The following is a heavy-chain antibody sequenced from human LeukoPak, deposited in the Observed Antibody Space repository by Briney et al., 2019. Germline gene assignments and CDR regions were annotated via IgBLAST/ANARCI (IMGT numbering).Heavy chain of an antibody. CDR2: INHSGST. D-gene: IGHD6-13*01. J-gene: IGHJ4*02. V-gene: IGHV4-34*01. Sequence: PSETLSLTCAVYGGSFSGYYWSWIRQPPGKGLEWIGEINHSGSTNYNPSLKSRVTISVDTSKNQFSLKLSSVTAADTAVYYCARVDSSSWPSFDYWGQGTLVTVSS. CDR1: GGSFSGYY. CDR3: ARVDSSSWPSFDY.